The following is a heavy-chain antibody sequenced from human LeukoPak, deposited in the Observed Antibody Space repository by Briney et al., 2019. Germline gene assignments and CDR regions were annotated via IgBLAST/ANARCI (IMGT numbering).Heavy chain of an antibody. CDR3: ARWTQDIVVVPAAMFRRRPGGFDY. J-gene: IGHJ4*02. Sequence: GGSLRLSCAASGFTFSSYSMNWVRQAPGKGLEWVSSISSSSSYIYYADSVKGRFTISRDNAKNSLYLQMNSLRAEDTAVYYCARWTQDIVVVPAAMFRRRPGGFDYWGQGTLVTVSS. V-gene: IGHV3-21*01. D-gene: IGHD2-2*01. CDR1: GFTFSSYS. CDR2: ISSSSSYI.